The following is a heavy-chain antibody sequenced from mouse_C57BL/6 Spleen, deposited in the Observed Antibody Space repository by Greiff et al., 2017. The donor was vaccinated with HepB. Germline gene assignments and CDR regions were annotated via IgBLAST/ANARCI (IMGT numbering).Heavy chain of an antibody. V-gene: IGHV10-1*01. CDR3: VRDYYGSPWYFDV. D-gene: IGHD1-1*01. J-gene: IGHJ1*03. CDR2: IRSKSNNYAT. CDR1: GFSFNTYA. Sequence: EVQRVESGGGLVQPKGSLKLSCAASGFSFNTYAMNWVRQAPGKGLEWVARIRSKSNNYATYYADSVKDRFTISRDDSESMLYLQMNNLKTEDTAMDYCVRDYYGSPWYFDVWGTGTTVTVSS.